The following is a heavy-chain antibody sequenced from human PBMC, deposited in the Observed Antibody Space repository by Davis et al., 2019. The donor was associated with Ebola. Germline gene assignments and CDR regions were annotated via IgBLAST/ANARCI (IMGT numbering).Heavy chain of an antibody. CDR1: GFTFSNYA. CDR3: ARGGGTSISATGTLGY. Sequence: PGGSLRLSCAASGFTFSNYAMHWVRQAPGKGLEYVSAISDNGGRTYYANSVKGRFTISRDNSKNTLFLQMGSLRPEDMAVYYCARGGGTSISATGTLGYWGQGTLVTVSS. CDR2: ISDNGGRT. D-gene: IGHD6-13*01. V-gene: IGHV3-64*01. J-gene: IGHJ4*02.